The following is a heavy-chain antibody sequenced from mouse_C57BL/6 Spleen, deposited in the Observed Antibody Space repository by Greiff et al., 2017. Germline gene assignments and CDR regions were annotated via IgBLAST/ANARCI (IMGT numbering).Heavy chain of an antibody. CDR2: IDPSDSYT. CDR1: GYTFTSYW. J-gene: IGHJ2*01. V-gene: IGHV1-50*01. Sequence: QVQLQQPGAELVKPGASVKLSCKASGYTFTSYWMQWVKQRPGQGLEWIGEIDPSDSYTNYNQKFKGKATLTVDTSSSTAYMQLSSLTSEDSAVYYCARRPHGSGYYFDYWGQGTTLTVSS. D-gene: IGHD3-2*02. CDR3: ARRPHGSGYYFDY.